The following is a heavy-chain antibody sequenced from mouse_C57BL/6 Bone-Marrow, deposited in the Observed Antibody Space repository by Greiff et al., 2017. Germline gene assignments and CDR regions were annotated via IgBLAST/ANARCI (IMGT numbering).Heavy chain of an antibody. CDR2: INPYNGGT. V-gene: IGHV1-19*01. CDR3: AVGRPWFAY. Sequence: VQLQQSGPVLVKPGASVKMSCKASGYTFTDYYMNWVKQSHGKSLEWIGVINPYNGGTSYNQKFKGKATLTVDKSSSTAYMELNSLTSEDSAVYYCAVGRPWFAYWDQGTLVTVSA. CDR1: GYTFTDYY. J-gene: IGHJ3*01.